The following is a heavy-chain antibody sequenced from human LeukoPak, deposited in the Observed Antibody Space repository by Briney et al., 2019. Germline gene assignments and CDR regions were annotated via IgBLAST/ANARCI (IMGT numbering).Heavy chain of an antibody. D-gene: IGHD1-1*01. CDR1: GYTFTTYD. V-gene: IGHV1-8*03. Sequence: ASVKVSCKASGYTFTTYDINWVRQATGQGFEWLGRMDPNTGNTYYAQKFQGRVTITRDTSISTAYLDLSSLRSDDTAIYYCARGYICDYWGQGTLVTVSS. J-gene: IGHJ4*02. CDR3: ARGYICDY. CDR2: MDPNTGNT.